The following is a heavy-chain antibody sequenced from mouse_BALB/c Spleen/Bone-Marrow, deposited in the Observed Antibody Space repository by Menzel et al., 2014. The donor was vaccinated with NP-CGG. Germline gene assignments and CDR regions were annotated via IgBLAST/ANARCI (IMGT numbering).Heavy chain of an antibody. CDR1: GYTFTSYW. Sequence: VQLQQSGAELVKPGASVKLSCKASGYTFTSYWIHWVKLRPGQGLEWIGEITPSNGRTNYNEKFKNKATLTVDKSSSTAYIQLSSLTSEDSAVYYCARYDGPAWFAYWGQGTLVTVSA. V-gene: IGHV1S81*02. CDR3: ARYDGPAWFAY. CDR2: ITPSNGRT. D-gene: IGHD2-3*01. J-gene: IGHJ3*01.